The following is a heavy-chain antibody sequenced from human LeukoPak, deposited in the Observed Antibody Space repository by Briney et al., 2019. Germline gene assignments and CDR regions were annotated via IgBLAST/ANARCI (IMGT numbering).Heavy chain of an antibody. CDR2: IIPIFGTA. Sequence: SVKVSCKASGGTFSSYAISWVRQAPGQGLEWMGGIIPIFGTANYAQKFQGRVTITADESTSTAYMELSSLRSEDTAVYYCARDPGELVREDFDYWGQGTLVTVSS. J-gene: IGHJ4*02. CDR3: ARDPGELVREDFDY. D-gene: IGHD6-6*01. V-gene: IGHV1-69*13. CDR1: GGTFSSYA.